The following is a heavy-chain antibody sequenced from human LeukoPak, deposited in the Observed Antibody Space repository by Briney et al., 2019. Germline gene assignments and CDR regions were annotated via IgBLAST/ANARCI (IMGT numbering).Heavy chain of an antibody. CDR2: INHSGTT. D-gene: IGHD3-10*01. CDR1: GGSFNNYY. Sequence: ASETLSLTCAVYGGSFNNYYWSWIRRAPGKGLQWIGEINHSGTTNYNPSLKSRVTMSVDTSKSQISLKLNSVTAADTAVYYCAREGSYLGSGSPPLDYWGQGTLVTVSS. V-gene: IGHV4-34*01. J-gene: IGHJ4*02. CDR3: AREGSYLGSGSPPLDY.